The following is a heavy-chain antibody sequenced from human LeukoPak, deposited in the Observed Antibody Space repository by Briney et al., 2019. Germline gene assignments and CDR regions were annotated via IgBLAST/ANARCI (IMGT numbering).Heavy chain of an antibody. J-gene: IGHJ1*01. CDR1: GLSFSGSV. CDR2: ISFKTHNYAT. V-gene: IGHV3-73*01. D-gene: IGHD2-15*01. CDR3: SAQYCSGGSCAEPH. Sequence: PGGSLRLSCAASGLSFSGSVMHWVRQASGKGLEWVGRISFKTHNYATVHAASVKGRFTISRDDSKNTAYLQMNSLKTEDTAVYFCSAQYCSGGSCAEPHWGQGTLVTVSS.